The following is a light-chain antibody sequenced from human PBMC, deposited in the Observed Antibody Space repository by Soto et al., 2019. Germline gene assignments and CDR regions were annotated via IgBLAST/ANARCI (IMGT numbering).Light chain of an antibody. CDR3: GSYKSSSTLNV. V-gene: IGLV2-14*01. J-gene: IGLJ1*01. CDR2: EVS. Sequence: QSALTQPASVSGSPGQSITISCTGTSSDVGGYNYVSWYQQHPGKAPKLMIYEVSNRPSGVSNRFSGSKSGNTASLTISGLQAEDEADYYCGSYKSSSTLNVFGTGTKVT. CDR1: SSDVGGYNY.